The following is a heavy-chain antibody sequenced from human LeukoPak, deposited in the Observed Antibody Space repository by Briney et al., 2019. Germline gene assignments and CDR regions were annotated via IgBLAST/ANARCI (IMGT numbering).Heavy chain of an antibody. J-gene: IGHJ4*02. CDR3: ARAMNAVYEASGGHSIPGHY. V-gene: IGHV1-69*05. Sequence: SVKVSCKASGGTFSSYAISWVRQAPGQGLEWMGEIIPIFGTANYAQKFQGRVTMTRDTSTSTVYMELSSLRSEDTAVYYCARAMNAVYEASGGHSIPGHYWGQGTLVTVSS. D-gene: IGHD3-3*01. CDR2: IIPIFGTA. CDR1: GGTFSSYA.